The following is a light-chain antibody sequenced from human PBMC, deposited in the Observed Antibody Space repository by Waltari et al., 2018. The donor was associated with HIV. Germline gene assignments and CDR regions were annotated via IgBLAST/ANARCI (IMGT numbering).Light chain of an antibody. CDR1: SSDVGGYNY. CDR2: DVS. CDR3: CSYAGSYSWV. J-gene: IGLJ3*02. V-gene: IGLV2-11*01. Sequence: QSALTQPRSVSGSPGQSVTISCPGTSSDVGGYNYVPWYQQHPGKAPKLMIYDVSHRPSGVPDRFSGSKSGNTASLTISGLQAEDEADYYCCSYAGSYSWVFGGGTKLTVL.